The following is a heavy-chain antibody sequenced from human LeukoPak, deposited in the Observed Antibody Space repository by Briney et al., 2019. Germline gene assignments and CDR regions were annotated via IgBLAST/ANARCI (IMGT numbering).Heavy chain of an antibody. Sequence: GGSLRLSCAASGFTFSSYAMSWVRQAPGKGLEWVSSISAGGGGIYYADSVKGRFTVSRDDSKNTLYLQMNSLRVEDTALYYCAKESNGRRFDFDYWGQGTLATVSS. CDR1: GFTFSSYA. V-gene: IGHV3-23*01. D-gene: IGHD1-26*01. J-gene: IGHJ4*02. CDR2: ISAGGGGI. CDR3: AKESNGRRFDFDY.